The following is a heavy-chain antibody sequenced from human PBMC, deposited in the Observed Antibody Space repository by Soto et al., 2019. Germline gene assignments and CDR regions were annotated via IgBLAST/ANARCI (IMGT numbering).Heavy chain of an antibody. CDR3: ARDRTTVVLYGMDV. V-gene: IGHV3-30-3*01. D-gene: IGHD4-17*01. J-gene: IGHJ6*02. CDR2: ISYDGSNK. CDR1: GFTFSSYA. Sequence: GGSLRLSCAASGFTFSSYAMHWVRQAPGKGLEWVAVISYDGSNKYYADSVKGRFTISRDNSKNTLYLQMNSLRAEDTAVYYCARDRTTVVLYGMDVWGQGTTVTVSS.